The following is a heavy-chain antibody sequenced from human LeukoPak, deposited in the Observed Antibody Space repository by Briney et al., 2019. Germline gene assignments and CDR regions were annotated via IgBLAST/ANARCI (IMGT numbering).Heavy chain of an antibody. CDR2: TRNKANSYTT. Sequence: GGSLRLSCAASGFTFSDHYMDWVRQAPGKGLEWVGRTRNKANSYTTEYAASVKGRFTISRDDSKNSLYLRMNSLKTEDTAVYYCARVPYDSSGYIFDYWGQGTLVTVSS. D-gene: IGHD3-22*01. CDR3: ARVPYDSSGYIFDY. V-gene: IGHV3-72*01. J-gene: IGHJ4*02. CDR1: GFTFSDHY.